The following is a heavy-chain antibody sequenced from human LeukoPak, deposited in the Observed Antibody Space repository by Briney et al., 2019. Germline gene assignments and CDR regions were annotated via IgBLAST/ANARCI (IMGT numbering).Heavy chain of an antibody. CDR3: ARQIYYDRSGYFYFN. Sequence: SETLSLTCTVSGGSISSSGYYWGWIRQPPGKGLECIGIMSYSGSTYYNPSLKSRVTMSVDTSKNHFTLKLSSVTAADTAVYYCARQIYYDRSGYFYFNWGQGTLVTVSS. V-gene: IGHV4-39*01. D-gene: IGHD3-22*01. J-gene: IGHJ4*02. CDR2: MSYSGST. CDR1: GGSISSSGYY.